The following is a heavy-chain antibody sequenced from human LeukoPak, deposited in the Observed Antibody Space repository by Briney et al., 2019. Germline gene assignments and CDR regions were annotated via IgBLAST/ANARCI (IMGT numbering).Heavy chain of an antibody. CDR2: IYYSGST. J-gene: IGHJ4*02. CDR3: AKALPDY. D-gene: IGHD3-16*02. Sequence: SETLSLTCTVSGGSISSYYWSWIRQPPGKGLEWIGYIYYSGSTNYNPSLKSRVTISVDTSKNQFSLKLSSVTAADTAVYYCAKALPDYWGQGTLVTVSS. CDR1: GGSISSYY. V-gene: IGHV4-59*01.